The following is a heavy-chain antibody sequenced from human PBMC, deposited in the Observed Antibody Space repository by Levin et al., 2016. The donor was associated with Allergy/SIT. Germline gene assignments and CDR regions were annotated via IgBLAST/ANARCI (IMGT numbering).Heavy chain of an antibody. CDR2: IGAAGDT. V-gene: IGHV3-13*01. Sequence: GESLKISCAASGFTFSNYDMHWVRQVTGKGLEWVSGIGAAGDTYYPDSVKGRFTISRENAKNSLYLRMSSLRAGDTAVYYCAKDGLEAYSGYDIGDYYYYYYMDVWGKGTTVTVSS. J-gene: IGHJ6*03. D-gene: IGHD5-12*01. CDR3: AKDGLEAYSGYDIGDYYYYYYMDV. CDR1: GFTFSNYD.